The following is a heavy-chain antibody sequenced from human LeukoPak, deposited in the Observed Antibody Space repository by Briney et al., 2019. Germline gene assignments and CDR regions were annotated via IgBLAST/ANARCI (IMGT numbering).Heavy chain of an antibody. CDR3: VSPVFINF. J-gene: IGHJ4*01. CDR1: GFPFSTLG. Sequence: GGSLRLSCSASGFPFSTLGMHWVRQAPGKGLEHVSTIGSDGDGTYYADSVKDRFIISRDNPKNAVYLQMSSLRPEDTAVYYCVSPVFINFWGQGTLVTVSS. CDR2: IGSDGDGT. V-gene: IGHV3-64D*06. D-gene: IGHD1-14*01.